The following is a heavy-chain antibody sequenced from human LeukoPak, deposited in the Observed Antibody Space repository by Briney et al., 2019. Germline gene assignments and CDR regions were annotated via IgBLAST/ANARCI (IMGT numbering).Heavy chain of an antibody. V-gene: IGHV3-23*01. CDR3: AKVILAAGGDY. Sequence: GGSLRLSCAASGLTFSSYAMSWVRQAPGKGLEWVSAISGSGGSTYYADSAKGRFTISRDNSKNTLYLQMNSLRAEDTAVYYCAKVILAAGGDYWGQGTLVTVSS. D-gene: IGHD6-13*01. CDR1: GLTFSSYA. J-gene: IGHJ4*02. CDR2: ISGSGGST.